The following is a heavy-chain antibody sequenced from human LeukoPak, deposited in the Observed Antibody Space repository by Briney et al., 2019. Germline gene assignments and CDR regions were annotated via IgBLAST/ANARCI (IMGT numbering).Heavy chain of an antibody. D-gene: IGHD3-9*01. Sequence: GGSLRLSCAASGFTFSSYSMSWVRQAPGKGLEWVSVIYSGGSTYYADSVKGRFTISRDNSKNTLYLQMNSLRAEDTAVYYCARDVYEYDILTGYYYYGMDVWGQGTTVTVSS. CDR2: IYSGGST. CDR3: ARDVYEYDILTGYYYYGMDV. CDR1: GFTFSSYS. J-gene: IGHJ6*02. V-gene: IGHV3-53*01.